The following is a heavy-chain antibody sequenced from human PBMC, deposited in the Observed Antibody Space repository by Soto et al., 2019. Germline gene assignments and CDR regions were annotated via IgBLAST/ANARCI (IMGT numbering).Heavy chain of an antibody. Sequence: QVHLVQSGAEVKNPGASVKVSCKGSGYDFTTYGITWVRQAPGQGLEWMAWISAHNGNTNYAPNLQGRVTVTRDTSTSTAYIELRSLRSXXTAXXXXXXXXYGDYWGQGALVTVSS. CDR1: GYDFTTYG. CDR3: XXXXYGDY. D-gene: IGHD1-1*01. V-gene: IGHV1-18*01. J-gene: IGHJ4*02. CDR2: ISAHNGNT.